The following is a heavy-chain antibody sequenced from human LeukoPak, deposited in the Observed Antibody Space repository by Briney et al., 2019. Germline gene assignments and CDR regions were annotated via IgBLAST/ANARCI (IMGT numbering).Heavy chain of an antibody. CDR1: GFTFSGYG. CDR3: AELGITMIGGV. V-gene: IGHV3-23*01. CDR2: ISGSGATI. Sequence: GGSLRLSCAASGFTFSGYGMSWVRQAPGKGLEWVSAISGSGATIHYSDSVKGRFTISRDNAKNSLYLQMNSLRAEDTAVYYCAELGITMIGGVWGKGTTVTISS. J-gene: IGHJ6*04. D-gene: IGHD3-10*02.